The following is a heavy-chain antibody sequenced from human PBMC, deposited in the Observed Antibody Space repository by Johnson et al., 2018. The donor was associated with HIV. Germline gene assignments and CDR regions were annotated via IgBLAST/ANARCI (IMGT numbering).Heavy chain of an antibody. D-gene: IGHD2-8*01. Sequence: QVQLVESGGGVVQPGRSLRLSCAASGFTVSSNYMSWVRQAPGKGLEWVAFIRYDGSNKYYADSVKGRFTISRDNSKNTLYLQMNSLRAEDTAVYYCAKNGARGDAFDIWGQGTMVTVSS. J-gene: IGHJ3*02. CDR3: AKNGARGDAFDI. CDR2: IRYDGSNK. V-gene: IGHV3-30*02. CDR1: GFTVSSNY.